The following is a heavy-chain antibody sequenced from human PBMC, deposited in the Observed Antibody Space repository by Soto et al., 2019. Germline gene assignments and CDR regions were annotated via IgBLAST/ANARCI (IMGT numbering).Heavy chain of an antibody. V-gene: IGHV3-48*01. CDR2: ISSSSSTI. CDR1: GVTVCSYS. Sequence: WGSPRLSCAACGVTVCSYSMDGVRQEPGKGLEWVSYISSSSSTIYYADSVKGRFTISRDNAKNSLYLQMNSLRAEDTAVYYCARVPDCGGDCYDFDYWGQGTLVTVSS. J-gene: IGHJ4*02. CDR3: ARVPDCGGDCYDFDY. D-gene: IGHD2-21*01.